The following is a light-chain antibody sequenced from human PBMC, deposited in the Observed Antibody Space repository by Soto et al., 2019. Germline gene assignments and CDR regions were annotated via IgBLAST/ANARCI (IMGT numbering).Light chain of an antibody. CDR2: GNR. J-gene: IGLJ3*02. V-gene: IGLV1-40*02. Sequence: QAVVTQPPSVSGAPGQRVTISFTGNNSNLGAGYDVHWYQQLPGAAPKLVIFGNRNRPSGVPERLSGSKSGTSASLAITGLQAEDEADYYCQAYDYSLTAFVFGGGTKVTVL. CDR1: NSNLGAGYD. CDR3: QAYDYSLTAFV.